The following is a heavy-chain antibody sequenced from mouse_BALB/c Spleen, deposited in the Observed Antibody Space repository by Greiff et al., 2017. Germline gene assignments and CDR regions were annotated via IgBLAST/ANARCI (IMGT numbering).Heavy chain of an antibody. Sequence: EVQLVESGGGLVQPGGSRKLSCAASGFTFSSFGMHWVRQAPEKGLEWVAYISSGSSTIYYADTVKGRFTISRDNPKNTLFLQMTSLRSEDTAMYYCARETMITTFAYWGQGTLVTVSA. CDR3: ARETMITTFAY. D-gene: IGHD2-4*01. J-gene: IGHJ3*01. CDR1: GFTFSSFG. CDR2: ISSGSSTI. V-gene: IGHV5-17*02.